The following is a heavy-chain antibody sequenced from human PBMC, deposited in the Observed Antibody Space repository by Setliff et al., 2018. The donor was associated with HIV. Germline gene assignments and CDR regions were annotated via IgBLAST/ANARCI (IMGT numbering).Heavy chain of an antibody. J-gene: IGHJ4*02. CDR1: GYTFTVNH. CDR3: ARGYDGSGHYYVY. CDR2: ISPDSGDT. D-gene: IGHD3-22*01. V-gene: IGHV1-2*02. Sequence: ASVKVSCKTSGYTFTVNHLHWVRQAPGQGVEWVGKISPDSGDTFYAQKFQGRVTLTRDTSITTAYMELRSLRSDDTAVYYCARGYDGSGHYYVYWGQGSLVTVSS.